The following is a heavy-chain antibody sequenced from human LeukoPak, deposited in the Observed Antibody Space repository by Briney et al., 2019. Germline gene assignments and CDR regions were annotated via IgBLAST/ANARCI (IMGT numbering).Heavy chain of an antibody. CDR2: INLSGGST. J-gene: IGHJ4*02. V-gene: IGHV1-46*01. CDR3: ARGAFTMTER. Sequence: ASVKVSCKASGYTFTTYYMHWLRQAPGQGLEWMGIINLSGGSTTYAQKFQGRVTMTRDMSTSTVYMELSSLRSADTAVYYCARGAFTMTERWGQGTLVAVSS. D-gene: IGHD3-22*01. CDR1: GYTFTTYY.